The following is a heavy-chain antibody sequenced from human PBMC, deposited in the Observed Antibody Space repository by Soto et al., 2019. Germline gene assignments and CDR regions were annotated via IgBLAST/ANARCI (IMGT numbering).Heavy chain of an antibody. D-gene: IGHD6-13*01. J-gene: IGHJ4*02. CDR3: VRLVGNSWLDY. V-gene: IGHV6-1*01. CDR1: GDSVSSSGVT. CDR2: TYYRSKWYN. Sequence: SQTLSLTCAISGDSVSSSGVTWNWIRQSPSRGLEWLGRTYYRSKWYNDYAESVKSRVTINPDTSKNQFSLQLNSVTPEDTAVYYCVRLVGNSWLDYWGQGTQVTVSS.